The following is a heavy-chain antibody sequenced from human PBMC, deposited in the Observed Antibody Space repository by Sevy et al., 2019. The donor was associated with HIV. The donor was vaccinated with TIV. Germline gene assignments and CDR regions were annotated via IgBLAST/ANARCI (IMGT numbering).Heavy chain of an antibody. J-gene: IGHJ4*02. D-gene: IGHD3-22*01. CDR2: ISGSGGST. CDR3: AKAGITMIVVAVYYFDY. CDR1: GFTFSSYA. V-gene: IGHV3-23*01. Sequence: GGSLRLSCAASGFTFSSYAMSWVRQAPGKGLEWVSAISGSGGSTYYADSVKGRFTISRDNSKNTLYLQMNSLRAEDTAVYSCAKAGITMIVVAVYYFDYWGQGTLVTVSS.